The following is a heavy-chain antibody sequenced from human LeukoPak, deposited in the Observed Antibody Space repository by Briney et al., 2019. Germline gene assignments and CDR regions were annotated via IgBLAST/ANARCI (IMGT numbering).Heavy chain of an antibody. V-gene: IGHV3-7*01. D-gene: IGHD6-13*01. CDR1: GFAVSGYW. CDR3: AREWQGGIAAAGTRIEVDY. J-gene: IGHJ4*02. CDR2: INQDGSEK. Sequence: PGGSLRLSCAVSGFAVSGYWMSWVRQGPGKGLEWVANINQDGSEKYYVDSVKGRFTISRDNAENSLFLQMSSLRVEDTAVYYCAREWQGGIAAAGTRIEVDYWGQGTLVAVSS.